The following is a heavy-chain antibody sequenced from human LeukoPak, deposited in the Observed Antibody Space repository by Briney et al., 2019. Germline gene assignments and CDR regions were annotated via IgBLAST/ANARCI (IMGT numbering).Heavy chain of an antibody. Sequence: GGSLRLSCAASGFTFSSYTMHWARHAPGKGLEWVAAISDDGNNAYYSDSAKGRLTISRDNSNNTLYLQMNSLRAEDTPVYYCAKGGYYSSTNCYSPPYYYYYIDVWGKGTTVTVSS. D-gene: IGHD2-2*01. CDR3: AKGGYYSSTNCYSPPYYYYYIDV. CDR1: GFTFSSYT. V-gene: IGHV3-30-3*01. J-gene: IGHJ6*03. CDR2: ISDDGNNA.